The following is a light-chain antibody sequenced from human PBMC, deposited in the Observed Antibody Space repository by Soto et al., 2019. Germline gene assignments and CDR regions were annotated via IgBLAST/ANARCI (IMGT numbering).Light chain of an antibody. CDR1: QSVSSH. Sequence: EVVLTQSPATLSLSPGDRATLSCRASQSVSSHFAWYQQKPGQAPRLLIYDASNRATGIPARFSGSGSGTDFTLTISSLEPEDFAVYYCQQRSNWPGTFGQGTRLEIK. CDR3: QQRSNWPGT. V-gene: IGKV3-11*01. J-gene: IGKJ5*01. CDR2: DAS.